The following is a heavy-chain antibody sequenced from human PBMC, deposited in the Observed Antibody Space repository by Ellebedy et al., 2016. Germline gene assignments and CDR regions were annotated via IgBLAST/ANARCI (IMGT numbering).Heavy chain of an antibody. J-gene: IGHJ4*02. CDR1: GGSVDTYY. D-gene: IGHD6-6*01. V-gene: IGHV4-59*02. Sequence: SETLSLTXSVSGGSVDTYYWTWIRQSPGKGLEWIGYVFYGGSTKYNPSLRSRVTISLDTSKNQSSLKVTSVAAADTALYYCARDVSLYSSSPSFNSWGQGTLVTVSS. CDR3: ARDVSLYSSSPSFNS. CDR2: VFYGGST.